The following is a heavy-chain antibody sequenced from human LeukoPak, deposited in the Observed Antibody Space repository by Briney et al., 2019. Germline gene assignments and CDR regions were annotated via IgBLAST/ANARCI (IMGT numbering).Heavy chain of an antibody. D-gene: IGHD2-2*01. CDR2: IYHSGST. V-gene: IGHV4-34*01. J-gene: IGHJ4*02. Sequence: SETLSLTCAVYGGSFSGYYWSWVRQPPGKGLEWIGEIYHSGSTNYNPSLKSRVTISVDKSKNQFSLKLSSVTAADTAVYYCARDPGYALDYWGQGTLVTVSS. CDR3: ARDPGYALDY. CDR1: GGSFSGYY.